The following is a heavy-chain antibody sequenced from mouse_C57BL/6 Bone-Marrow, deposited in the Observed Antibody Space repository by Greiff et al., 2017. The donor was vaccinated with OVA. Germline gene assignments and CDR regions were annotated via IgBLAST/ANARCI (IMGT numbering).Heavy chain of an antibody. CDR3: ASSLGTRFAY. D-gene: IGHD4-1*01. CDR1: GYAFTNYL. CDR2: INPGSGGT. V-gene: IGHV1-54*01. J-gene: IGHJ3*01. Sequence: VQLQESGAELVRPGTSVKVSCKASGYAFTNYLIEWVKQRPGQGLEWIGVINPGSGGTNYNEKFKGKATLTADKSSSTAYMQLSSLTSEDSAVYFCASSLGTRFAYWGQGTLVTVSA.